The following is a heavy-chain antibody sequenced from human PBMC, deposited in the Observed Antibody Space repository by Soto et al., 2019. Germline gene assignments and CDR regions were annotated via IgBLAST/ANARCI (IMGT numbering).Heavy chain of an antibody. Sequence: LRLSCAASGFTFSRYWMNWVRQAPGKGLEWVANIKQDGTEKNYVDSVKGRFTISRDNARNSLYLQMDSLRAEDTAVFFCARGDTPMITGMDSFDIWGQGTMVTVSS. J-gene: IGHJ3*02. CDR3: ARGDTPMITGMDSFDI. D-gene: IGHD5-18*01. CDR2: IKQDGTEK. V-gene: IGHV3-7*01. CDR1: GFTFSRYW.